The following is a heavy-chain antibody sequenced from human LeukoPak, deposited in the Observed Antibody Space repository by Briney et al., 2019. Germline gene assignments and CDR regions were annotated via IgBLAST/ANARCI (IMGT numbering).Heavy chain of an antibody. V-gene: IGHV6-1*01. J-gene: IGHJ3*02. CDR2: TYYRSKWGN. CDR1: GDSVSSNSAA. D-gene: IGHD5-24*01. CDR3: ARERLQLGAFDI. Sequence: SQTLSLTCAISGDSVSSNSAAWNWIRQSPLRGLEWLGRTYYRSKWGNDYAVSVKSRITINPDTSKNQFSLQLNSVTPEDTAMYYCARERLQLGAFDIWGPGTMVTVSS.